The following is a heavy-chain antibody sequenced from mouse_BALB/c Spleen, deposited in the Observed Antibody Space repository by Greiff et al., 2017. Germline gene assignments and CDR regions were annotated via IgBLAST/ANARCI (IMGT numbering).Heavy chain of an antibody. Sequence: VQLQQSGPELVKPGASVKISCKASGFTFTSYNMHWVKQSPGKSLEWIGYIYTDSGGTGYNQKFKSKATLTVDNSSSTTYMVLRSLTTEDSAVSYYWVPTYDYDLWLAYWGQGTLVTVSA. J-gene: IGHJ3*01. D-gene: IGHD2-4*01. CDR1: GFTFTSYN. V-gene: IGHV1S29*02. CDR2: IYTDSGGT. CDR3: WVPTYDYDLWLAY.